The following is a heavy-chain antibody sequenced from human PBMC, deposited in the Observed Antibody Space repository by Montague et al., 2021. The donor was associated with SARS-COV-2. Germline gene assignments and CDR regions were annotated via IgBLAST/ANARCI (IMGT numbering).Heavy chain of an antibody. CDR2: IYYTGNT. CDR1: GGSISPYY. CDR3: ARDRGRYFDSGNYNWLDS. Sequence: SETLFLTCTVSGGSISPYYWTWIRQPPGKGLGWIGYIYYTGNTKYKPSLKSRVTISVDTSKNQFSLNLKSVTAADTAVYYCARDRGRYFDSGNYNWLDSWGQGTLVTVSS. J-gene: IGHJ5*01. D-gene: IGHD3-10*01. V-gene: IGHV4-59*01.